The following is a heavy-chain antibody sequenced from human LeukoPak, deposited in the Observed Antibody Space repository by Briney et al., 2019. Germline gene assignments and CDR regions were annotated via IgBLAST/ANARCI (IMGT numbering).Heavy chain of an antibody. CDR3: ARSFGIRSQSIVVVPAASYIDY. CDR1: GGSISSSSYY. CDR2: IYYSGST. J-gene: IGHJ4*02. Sequence: SETLSLTCTVSGGSISSSSYYWGWIRQPPGKGLEWIGSIYYSGSTYYNPSLKSRVTISVDTSKNQFSLKLSSVTAADTAVYYCARSFGIRSQSIVVVPAASYIDYWGQGTLVTVSS. V-gene: IGHV4-39*01. D-gene: IGHD2-2*01.